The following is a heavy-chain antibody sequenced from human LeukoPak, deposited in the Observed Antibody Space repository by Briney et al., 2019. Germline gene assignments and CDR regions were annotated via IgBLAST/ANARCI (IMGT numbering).Heavy chain of an antibody. J-gene: IGHJ6*02. Sequence: SVKVSCKAPGFTFTSSAVQWVRQARGQRLEWIGWIIVGSGNTNYAQKFQERVTITRDTSTSTAYMELSSLRSEDTAVYYCAAVATITDYYYYGMDVWGQGTTVTVSS. CDR1: GFTFTSSA. CDR2: IIVGSGNT. V-gene: IGHV1-58*01. D-gene: IGHD5-12*01. CDR3: AAVATITDYYYYGMDV.